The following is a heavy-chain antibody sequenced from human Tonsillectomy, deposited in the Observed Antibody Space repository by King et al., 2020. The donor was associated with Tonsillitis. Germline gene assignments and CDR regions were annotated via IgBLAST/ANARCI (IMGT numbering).Heavy chain of an antibody. CDR3: ARARSSSGWNDAFDI. J-gene: IGHJ3*02. CDR2: IIPIFGSA. D-gene: IGHD6-19*01. CDR1: GGTFSSYA. V-gene: IGHV1-69*01. Sequence: VQLVQSGAEVKKPGSSVKVSCKASGGTFSSYAITWGRQAPGKGLEWMGGIIPIFGSANHAQELPGRVTITADESTNTVYMELSSLRSEDTAVYYCARARSSSGWNDAFDIWGQGTKVTVSS.